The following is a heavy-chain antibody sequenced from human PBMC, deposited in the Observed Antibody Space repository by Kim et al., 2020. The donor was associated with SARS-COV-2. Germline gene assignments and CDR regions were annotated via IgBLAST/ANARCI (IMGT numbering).Heavy chain of an antibody. CDR1: GFTFSDHA. Sequence: GGSLRLSCAASGFTFSDHAMNWVRQAPGRGLEWLSGISGSGETTYYADSAKARFTISRDNSKKTLYLQMNGLRAEDTAIYYCAKSDCGGDRCYLINYWG. CDR2: ISGSGETT. D-gene: IGHD2-21*01. CDR3: AKSDCGGDRCYLINY. J-gene: IGHJ4*01. V-gene: IGHV3-23*01.